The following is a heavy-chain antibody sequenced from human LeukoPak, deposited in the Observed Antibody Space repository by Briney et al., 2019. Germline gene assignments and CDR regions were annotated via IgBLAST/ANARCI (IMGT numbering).Heavy chain of an antibody. CDR1: GGSISSYY. V-gene: IGHV4-59*01. CDR2: IYYSRST. CDR3: ARDNHYYDSSGYYSDAFDI. J-gene: IGHJ3*02. Sequence: PSETLSLTCTVSGGSISSYYWSWIRQPPGKGLEWMGYIYYSRSTNYNPSLKSRVAISVDTSKNQFSLKLSSVTAADTAVYYCARDNHYYDSSGYYSDAFDIWGQGTMVTVSS. D-gene: IGHD3-22*01.